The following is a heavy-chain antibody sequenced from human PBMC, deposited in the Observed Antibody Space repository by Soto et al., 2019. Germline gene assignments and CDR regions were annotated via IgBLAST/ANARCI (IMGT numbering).Heavy chain of an antibody. CDR1: GYSFTSYW. V-gene: IGHV5-51*01. J-gene: IGHJ6*02. CDR3: ARRGEKVTVYYYGMDV. CDR2: IYPGDSDT. D-gene: IGHD4-4*01. Sequence: ESLKISCKGSGYSFTSYWIGWVRQMPGKGLEWMGTIYPGDSDTRYSPSFQGQVTISADKSISTAYLQWSSLKASDTAMYYCARRGEKVTVYYYGMDVWGQGTTVTVSS.